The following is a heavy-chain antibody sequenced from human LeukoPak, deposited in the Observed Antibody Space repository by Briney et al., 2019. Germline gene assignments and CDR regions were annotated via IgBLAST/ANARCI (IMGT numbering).Heavy chain of an antibody. V-gene: IGHV1-69*05. CDR3: ARVGDSSGYYYSFDFQH. Sequence: SVKVSCKASGYTFTSYGISWVRQAPGQGLEWMAGISPIFGTANYAEKFQGRVTITTDESTSTAYMELSSLRSEDTAVYYCARVGDSSGYYYSFDFQHWGQGTLVTVSS. D-gene: IGHD3-22*01. J-gene: IGHJ1*01. CDR1: GYTFTSYG. CDR2: ISPIFGTA.